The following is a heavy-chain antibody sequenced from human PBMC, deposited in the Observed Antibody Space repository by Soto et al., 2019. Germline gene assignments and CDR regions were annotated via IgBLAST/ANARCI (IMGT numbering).Heavy chain of an antibody. Sequence: PGGSLRLSCAASGFTFSSYGMHWVRQAPGKGLEWVAVISYDGSNKYYADSVKGRFTISRDNSKNTLYLQMNSLRAEDTAVYYCARLAVAGTSRHNDYWGQGTLVTVSS. CDR3: ARLAVAGTSRHNDY. J-gene: IGHJ4*02. CDR2: ISYDGSNK. CDR1: GFTFSSYG. V-gene: IGHV3-30*03. D-gene: IGHD6-19*01.